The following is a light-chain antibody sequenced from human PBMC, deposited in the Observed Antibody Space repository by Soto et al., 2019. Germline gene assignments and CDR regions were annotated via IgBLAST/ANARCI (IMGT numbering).Light chain of an antibody. J-gene: IGKJ1*01. CDR2: LAS. V-gene: IGKV1-5*03. CDR1: QTISTS. Sequence: MTSSLSSLFPTVRDRVENKCRASQTISTSLAVYQQIPGKAPKLLIYLASTLQSGVPARFSGSGSATEFTLTISSLQPDDFAAYYCHHSDISPRPLGQGTKV. CDR3: HHSDISPRP.